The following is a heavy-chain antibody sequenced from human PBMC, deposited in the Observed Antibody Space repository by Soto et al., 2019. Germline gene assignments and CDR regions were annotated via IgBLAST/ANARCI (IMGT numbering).Heavy chain of an antibody. CDR1: GFSLSTSGLG. V-gene: IGHV2-5*02. CDR2: IHWDDDR. CDR3: ALGGQLLAFDV. D-gene: IGHD2-2*01. Sequence: QITLKESGPTVVKPTQTLTLTCTFSGFSLSTSGLGVGWIRQPPGKALEWLAIIHWDDDRRYSPSLKSRLTITKLTSKNQVVLTMTNMDPMDTATYYCALGGQLLAFDVWGQGTMVTVSS. J-gene: IGHJ3*01.